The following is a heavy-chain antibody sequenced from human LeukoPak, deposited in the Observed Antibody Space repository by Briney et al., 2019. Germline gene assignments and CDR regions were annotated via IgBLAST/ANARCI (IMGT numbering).Heavy chain of an antibody. Sequence: ASVKVSCKASGYTFTSYGISWVRQAPGQGLEWMGWISAYNGNTNYAQKLQGRVTMTTDTSTSTAYMELSSLRSEDTAVYYCARAKLRVHYFYYMDVWGKGTTVTVSS. V-gene: IGHV1-18*01. D-gene: IGHD6-6*01. CDR1: GYTFTSYG. J-gene: IGHJ6*03. CDR2: ISAYNGNT. CDR3: ARAKLRVHYFYYMDV.